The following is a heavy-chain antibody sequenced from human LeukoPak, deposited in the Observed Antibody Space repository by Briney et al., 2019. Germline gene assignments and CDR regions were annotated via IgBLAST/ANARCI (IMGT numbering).Heavy chain of an antibody. CDR2: IDPSDSYT. D-gene: IGHD3-10*01. V-gene: IGHV5-10-1*01. CDR3: ARHQYSYGSSLDY. Sequence: GKSLKISCKGSGYSFTNYWISWVRQMPGKGLEWMGRIDPSDSYTNYSPSFEGHVTISADNSITTASLQWSRLKASDTAIYYCARHQYSYGSSLDYWGQGTLVTVSS. J-gene: IGHJ4*02. CDR1: GYSFTNYW.